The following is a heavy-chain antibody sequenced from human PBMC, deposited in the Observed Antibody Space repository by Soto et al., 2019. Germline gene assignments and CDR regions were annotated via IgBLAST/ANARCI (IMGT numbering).Heavy chain of an antibody. Sequence: ASVKVSCKASGYTFTSYYIHWVRQAPGQGLEWMGIINPNGGSTTYAQRFQGRVTMTRDTSKNQFSLKLSSVTAADTAVYYCARAPAPLYSSSWYYFDYWGQGTLVTVSS. V-gene: IGHV1-46*01. CDR1: GYTFTSYY. D-gene: IGHD6-13*01. CDR2: INPNGGST. CDR3: ARAPAPLYSSSWYYFDY. J-gene: IGHJ4*02.